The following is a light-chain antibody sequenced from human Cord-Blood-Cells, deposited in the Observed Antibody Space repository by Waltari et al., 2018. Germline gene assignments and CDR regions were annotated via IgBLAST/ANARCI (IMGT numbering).Light chain of an antibody. CDR2: DVS. J-gene: IGLJ3*02. V-gene: IGLV2-14*03. CDR1: SSDVGGYNY. CDR3: SSYTSSSTWV. Sequence: QSALTQPASVSGSPGQSITITRTGTSSDVGGYNYVSWYQQHPGKAPKLMIYDVSNRPSGVSNRFSGSKSGNTASLTISGLQAEDGAEYYCSSYTSSSTWVFGGGTKLTVL.